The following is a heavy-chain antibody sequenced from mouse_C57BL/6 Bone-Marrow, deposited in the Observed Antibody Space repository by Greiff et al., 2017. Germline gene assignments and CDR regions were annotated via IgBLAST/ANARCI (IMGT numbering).Heavy chain of an antibody. V-gene: IGHV5-4*01. J-gene: IGHJ2*01. D-gene: IGHD2-1*01. CDR1: GFTFSSYA. CDR2: ISDGGSYT. CDR3: ARDQGIYYGNFYFDY. Sequence: EVKVVESGGGLVKPGGSLKLSCAASGFTFSSYAMSWVRQTPEKRLEWVATISDGGSYTYYPDNVKGRFTISRDNAKNNLYLQMSHLKSEDTAMYYGARDQGIYYGNFYFDYWGQGTTLTVSS.